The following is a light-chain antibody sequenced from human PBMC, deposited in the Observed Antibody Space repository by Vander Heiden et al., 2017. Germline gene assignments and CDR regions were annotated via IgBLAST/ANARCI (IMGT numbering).Light chain of an antibody. CDR3: QQYYSTPPRT. J-gene: IGKJ1*01. CDR1: QSVLYSSHNKNY. V-gene: IGKV4-1*01. CDR2: WAS. Sequence: DIVMTQSPDSLAVSLGARATINCKSSQSVLYSSHNKNYLAWYQQKPGQPPKLLIYWASTRESGVPDRFSGSGSGTDFTLTISSLQAEDVAVYYCQQYYSTPPRTFGQGTKVEIK.